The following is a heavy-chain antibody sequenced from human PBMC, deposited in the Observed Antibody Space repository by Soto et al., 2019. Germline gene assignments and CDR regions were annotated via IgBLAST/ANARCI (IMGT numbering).Heavy chain of an antibody. Sequence: PGGSLRLSCAASGFTFSNAWMSWVRQAPGKGLEWVGRIKSKTDGGTTDYAAPVKGRFTISRDDSKNTLYLQMNSLKTEDTAVYYCTTVAFSSWTGFDYWGQGTLVTVSS. V-gene: IGHV3-15*01. D-gene: IGHD6-13*01. CDR3: TTVAFSSWTGFDY. J-gene: IGHJ4*02. CDR1: GFTFSNAW. CDR2: IKSKTDGGTT.